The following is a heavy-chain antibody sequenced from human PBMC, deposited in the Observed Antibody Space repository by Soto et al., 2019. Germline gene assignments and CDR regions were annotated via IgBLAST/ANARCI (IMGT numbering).Heavy chain of an antibody. V-gene: IGHV4-31*03. CDR2: IYYRGNT. J-gene: IGHJ6*02. CDR3: ARVEWEVLFMDV. Sequence: SETLSLTCPVSGGSISSGGYYWSWIRQHPGKGLEWIGYIYYRGNTYYNPSLKSRATISVDTSKNQFSLKLSSVTAADTAVYYCARVEWEVLFMDVWGQGTTVTVSS. D-gene: IGHD1-26*01. CDR1: GGSISSGGYY.